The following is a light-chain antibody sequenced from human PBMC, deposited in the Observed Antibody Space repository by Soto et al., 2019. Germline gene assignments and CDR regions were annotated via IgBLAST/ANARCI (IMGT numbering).Light chain of an antibody. V-gene: IGLV2-11*01. J-gene: IGLJ3*02. CDR1: SSDVGDDNY. Sequence: QSALTQPRSVSGSPGQSVTISCTGTSSDVGDDNYVSWYQQYPGKAPKLVTYDVSKRPSGVPDRFSGSQSGNTASLTISGLQAEDEADYYCCSFAGSYTFWVFGGGTTLTVL. CDR3: CSFAGSYTFWV. CDR2: DVS.